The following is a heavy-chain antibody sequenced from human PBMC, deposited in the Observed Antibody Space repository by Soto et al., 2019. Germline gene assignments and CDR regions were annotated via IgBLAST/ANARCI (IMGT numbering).Heavy chain of an antibody. CDR3: ARDWRTTIFGITSTYGMDV. D-gene: IGHD3-3*01. Sequence: QVQLVQSGAEVKKPGASVKVSCKASGYTFTSYYMHWVRQAPGQGLEWMGIINPSGGSTSYAQKFQGRVTMTRDTSTSTVYMELSSLRSDDTAVYYCARDWRTTIFGITSTYGMDVWVQGTTVTVSS. V-gene: IGHV1-46*01. CDR1: GYTFTSYY. CDR2: INPSGGST. J-gene: IGHJ6*02.